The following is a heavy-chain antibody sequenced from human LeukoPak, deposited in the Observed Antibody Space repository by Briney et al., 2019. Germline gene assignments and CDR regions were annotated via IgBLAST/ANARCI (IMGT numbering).Heavy chain of an antibody. V-gene: IGHV4-30-4*08. D-gene: IGHD3-22*01. CDR1: GGSISSYY. CDR3: ARGKVYYDSSGYHSAYDF. Sequence: SETLSLTCTVSGGSISSYYWSWIRQPPGKGLEWIGYIYYSGSTYYNPSLKSRVTISVDTSKNQFSLRLSSVTAADTAVYYCARGKVYYDSSGYHSAYDFWGQGTPVTVSS. CDR2: IYYSGST. J-gene: IGHJ4*02.